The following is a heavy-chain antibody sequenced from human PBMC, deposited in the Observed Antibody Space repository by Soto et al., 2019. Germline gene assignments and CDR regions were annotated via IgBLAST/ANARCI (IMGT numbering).Heavy chain of an antibody. CDR1: GFTFSSYG. CDR2: IWYDGSNK. J-gene: IGHJ4*02. Sequence: QVQLVESGGGVVQPGRSLRLSCAASGFTFSSYGMHWVRQAPGKGLEWVAVIWYDGSNKYYADSVKGRFTISRDNSKNTLYLQMNSLRAEDTAVYYCARGPNWAFDYWGQGTLLTVSS. CDR3: ARGPNWAFDY. D-gene: IGHD1-1*01. V-gene: IGHV3-33*01.